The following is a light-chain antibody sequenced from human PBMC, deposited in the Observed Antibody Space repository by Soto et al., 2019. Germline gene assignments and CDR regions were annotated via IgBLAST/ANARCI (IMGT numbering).Light chain of an antibody. CDR1: QNINKW. CDR2: EAS. J-gene: IGKJ1*01. V-gene: IGKV1-5*03. Sequence: DIQMTQSPSTLSASVGDRVTITCRASQNINKWLVWYQQKPGKAPKLLIYEASTLEGGVPSRFSGSGSGTEFTLTISSLQPDDFATYWCQQYKSYSTFGQGTKMDIK. CDR3: QQYKSYST.